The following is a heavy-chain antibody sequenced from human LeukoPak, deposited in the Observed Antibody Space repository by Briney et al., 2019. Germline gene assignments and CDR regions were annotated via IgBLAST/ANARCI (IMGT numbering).Heavy chain of an antibody. CDR1: GFTFSSYG. V-gene: IGHV3-30*02. D-gene: IGHD3-22*01. CDR3: AKGYYDSSGYLND. CDR2: IRYDGSNK. J-gene: IGHJ4*02. Sequence: GGSLRLSCAASGFTFSSYGMHWVRQAPGKGLEWVAFIRYDGSNKYYADSVKGRFTISRDNSKNTLYLQMNSLRAEDTAVYYCAKGYYDSSGYLNDWGQGTLVTVSS.